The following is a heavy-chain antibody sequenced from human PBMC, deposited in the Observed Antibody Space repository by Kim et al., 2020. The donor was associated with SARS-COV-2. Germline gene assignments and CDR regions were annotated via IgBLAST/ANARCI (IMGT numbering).Heavy chain of an antibody. J-gene: IGHJ4*02. V-gene: IGHV3-48*02. Sequence: YYADSVKGRFTISSDNANHSLFLQMTGLTDEDTAVYYCARDREYSYGDIDYWGQGTLVTVSS. D-gene: IGHD5-18*01. CDR3: ARDREYSYGDIDY.